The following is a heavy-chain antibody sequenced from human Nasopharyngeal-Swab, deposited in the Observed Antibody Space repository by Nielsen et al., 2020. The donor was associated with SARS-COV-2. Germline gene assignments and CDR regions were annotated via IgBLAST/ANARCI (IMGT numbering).Heavy chain of an antibody. D-gene: IGHD1-1*01. J-gene: IGHJ6*02. CDR2: ISSSNNYI. CDR1: GFTFSIYS. CDR3: ARLGTESYHYYSLDV. V-gene: IGHV3-21*01. Sequence: GESLKISCAASGFTFSIYSMNWVRQAPGKGLEWVSSISSSNNYIYYEDSVKDRFTISRDNTKKSLYLQMNSLRAEDTAVYYCARLGTESYHYYSLDVWGQGTTVTVSS.